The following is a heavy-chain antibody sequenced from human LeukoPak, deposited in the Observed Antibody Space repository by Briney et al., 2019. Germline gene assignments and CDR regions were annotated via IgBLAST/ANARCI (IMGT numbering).Heavy chain of an antibody. D-gene: IGHD2-21*01. J-gene: IGHJ4*02. V-gene: IGHV3-15*01. CDR1: GFTFSSYA. CDR2: IKSKTDDGTT. CDR3: TFAWVPPQIDY. Sequence: GGSLRLSCAASGFTFSSYAMSWVRQAPGKGLEWVGHIKSKTDDGTTDYAAPVKGRFTISRDDSKNTLYLQMNSLKTEDTAVYYCTFAWVPPQIDYWGQGTLVTVSS.